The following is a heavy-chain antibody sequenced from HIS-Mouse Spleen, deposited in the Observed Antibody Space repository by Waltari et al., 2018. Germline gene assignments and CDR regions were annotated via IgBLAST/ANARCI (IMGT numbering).Heavy chain of an antibody. J-gene: IGHJ4*02. Sequence: QVQLVQSGAEVKKPGSSVKVSCKASGGTFRCYAISWVRQAPGQGLEWMGRIIPILGIANYAEKFKGRVTITADKSTSTAYMELSSLRSEDTAVYYCARDGPTAYWGQGTLVTVSS. CDR2: IIPILGIA. D-gene: IGHD4-17*01. V-gene: IGHV1-69*04. CDR3: ARDGPTAY. CDR1: GGTFRCYA.